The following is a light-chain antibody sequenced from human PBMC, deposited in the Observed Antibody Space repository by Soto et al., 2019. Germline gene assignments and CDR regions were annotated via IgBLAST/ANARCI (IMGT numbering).Light chain of an antibody. CDR3: XXYGSSPLT. Sequence: EIVLTQSPGTLSLSPGERATLSCRASQSVSSSYLAWYQQKPGQAPRLLIYGASSRATGIPDRFSGSGSGTXXXLXXXXLEPXDFAXXXXXXYGSSPLTFGGGTKVEIK. J-gene: IGKJ4*01. CDR2: GAS. V-gene: IGKV3-20*01. CDR1: QSVSSSY.